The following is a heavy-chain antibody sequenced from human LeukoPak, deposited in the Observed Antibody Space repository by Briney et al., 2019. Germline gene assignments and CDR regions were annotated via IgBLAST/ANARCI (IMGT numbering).Heavy chain of an antibody. V-gene: IGHV3-30*18. CDR3: AKGLGTGSVLARPLHY. CDR2: ISSDGYRT. Sequence: PGGSLRLSCAAPGFTFSSYAMSWVRQAPDKGLQWVAVISSDGYRTDYPDSVRGRFTISRDNFKNTVDLQMISVTAEDTAMYFCAKGLGTGSVLARPLHYWGQGTLVTVSS. D-gene: IGHD3-10*01. CDR1: GFTFSSYA. J-gene: IGHJ4*02.